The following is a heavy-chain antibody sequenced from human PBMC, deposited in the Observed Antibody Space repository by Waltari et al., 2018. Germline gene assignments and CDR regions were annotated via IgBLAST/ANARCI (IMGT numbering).Heavy chain of an antibody. CDR3: AKDHYGSGARGDY. D-gene: IGHD3-10*01. CDR1: GFTFSSYA. CDR2: IRGSGGST. V-gene: IGHV3-23*01. Sequence: EVQLLESGGGLVQPGGSLRLSCAASGFTFSSYAMSWVRQAPGKGLEWVSAIRGSGGSTYYADSVKGRFTISRDNAKNTLYLQMNSLRAEDTAVYYCAKDHYGSGARGDYWGQGTLVTVSS. J-gene: IGHJ4*02.